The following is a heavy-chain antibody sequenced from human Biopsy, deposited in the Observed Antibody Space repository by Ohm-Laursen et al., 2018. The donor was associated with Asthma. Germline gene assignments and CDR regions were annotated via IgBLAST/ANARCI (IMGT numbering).Heavy chain of an antibody. J-gene: IGHJ4*02. CDR2: VSWNSGSI. CDR3: VKDIRLQLWGFDS. V-gene: IGHV3-9*01. CDR1: GFTFDDYA. Sequence: SVRLSCAASGFTFDDYAMHWARQAPGKGLEWVSGVSWNSGSIDYADSVKGRFTISRDNAKNSLYLQMNSLRGADTALYYCVKDIRLQLWGFDSWGQGTLVTVSS. D-gene: IGHD6-13*01.